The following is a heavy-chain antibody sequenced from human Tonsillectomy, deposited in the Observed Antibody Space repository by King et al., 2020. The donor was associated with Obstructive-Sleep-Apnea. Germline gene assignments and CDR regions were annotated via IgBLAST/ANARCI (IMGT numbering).Heavy chain of an antibody. CDR3: AVTAARPYYFDY. D-gene: IGHD6-6*01. V-gene: IGHV1-46*01. CDR2: INPSGGST. Sequence: QLVQSGAEVKKPGASVKVSCKASGYTFTSYYMHWVRRAPGQGLEWMGIINPSGGSTSYAQEFQGRVTMNRDTSTSTVYMELSSLRSEDTAVYYCAVTAARPYYFDYWGQGTLVTVSS. J-gene: IGHJ4*02. CDR1: GYTFTSYY.